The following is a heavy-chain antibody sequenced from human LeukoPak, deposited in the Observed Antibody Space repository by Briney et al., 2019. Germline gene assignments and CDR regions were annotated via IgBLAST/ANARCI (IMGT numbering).Heavy chain of an antibody. Sequence: GGSLRLSCAASGFTFSSYWMSWVRQAPGKGLEWVANIKQDGSEKYYVDSVKGRFSMSRDNAKNSLYLQMNSLRAEDTAVYYCARDSQYQLKYYYYGMDVWGKGTTVTVSS. D-gene: IGHD2-2*01. J-gene: IGHJ6*04. CDR3: ARDSQYQLKYYYYGMDV. CDR2: IKQDGSEK. V-gene: IGHV3-7*03. CDR1: GFTFSSYW.